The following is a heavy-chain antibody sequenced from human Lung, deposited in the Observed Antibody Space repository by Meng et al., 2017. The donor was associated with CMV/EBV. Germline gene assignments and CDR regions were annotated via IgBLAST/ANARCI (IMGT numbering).Heavy chain of an antibody. D-gene: IGHD3-10*01. J-gene: IGHJ5*02. V-gene: IGHV3-73*01. CDR2: IRTRTNNYAT. CDR1: FTFSVAT. Sequence: FTFSVATMHWVRQASGRGLEWVGRIRTRTNNYATAYAASVKGRFTFSRDDSKNTAYLQMNSLKTEDTAVYYCTSRLFYGSGGPSFDPWGQGTLDTVSS. CDR3: TSRLFYGSGGPSFDP.